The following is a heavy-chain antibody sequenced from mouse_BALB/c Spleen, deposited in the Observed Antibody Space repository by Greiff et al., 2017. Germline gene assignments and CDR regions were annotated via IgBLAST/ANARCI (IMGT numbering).Heavy chain of an antibody. CDR3: ARRAFHGAWYFDV. Sequence: QVQLQQSAAELARPGASVKMSCKASGYTFTSYTMHWVKQRPGQGLEWIGYINPSSGYTEYNQKFKDKTTLTADKSSSTAYMQLSSLTSEDSAVYYCARRAFHGAWYFDVWGAGTTVTVSA. CDR2: INPSSGYT. CDR1: GYTFTSYT. J-gene: IGHJ1*01. V-gene: IGHV1-4*02. D-gene: IGHD3-1*01.